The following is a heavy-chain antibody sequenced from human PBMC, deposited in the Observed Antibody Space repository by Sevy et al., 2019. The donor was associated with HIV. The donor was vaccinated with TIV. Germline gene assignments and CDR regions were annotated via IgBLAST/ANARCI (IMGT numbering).Heavy chain of an antibody. CDR3: ARVVGTMVRGVIISGVFDY. CDR1: GGSISSYY. J-gene: IGHJ4*02. Sequence: SETLSLTCTVSGGSISSYYWSWIRQPPGKGLEWIGYIYYSGSTNYNPPLKSRVTISVDTSKNQFSLKLSSVTAADTAVYYCARVVGTMVRGVIISGVFDYWGQGTLVTVSS. D-gene: IGHD3-10*01. CDR2: IYYSGST. V-gene: IGHV4-59*01.